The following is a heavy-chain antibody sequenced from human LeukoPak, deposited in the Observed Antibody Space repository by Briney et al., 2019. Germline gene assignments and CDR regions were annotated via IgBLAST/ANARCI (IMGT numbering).Heavy chain of an antibody. Sequence: GASVKVSCKASGDTFTTYAIHWVRQAPGQGREWMGWITPNTGNPTYAQGFTGRFVFSLDTSVSTAYLQISSLKAEDTAVYYCARDSSGYYYESDFDYWGQGTMVTVSS. CDR3: ARDSSGYYYESDFDY. J-gene: IGHJ4*03. D-gene: IGHD3-22*01. CDR1: GDTFTTYA. CDR2: ITPNTGNP. V-gene: IGHV7-4-1*02.